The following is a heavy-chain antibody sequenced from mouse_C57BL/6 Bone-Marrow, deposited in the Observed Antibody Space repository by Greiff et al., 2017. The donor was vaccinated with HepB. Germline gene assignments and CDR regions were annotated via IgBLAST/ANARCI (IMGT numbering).Heavy chain of an antibody. V-gene: IGHV1-26*01. D-gene: IGHD1-1*01. CDR1: GYTFTDYY. Sequence: VQLQQSGPELVKPGASVKISCKASGYTFTDYYMNWVKQSPGKSLEWIGDINPNNGGTNYNQKFKGKATLTVDKSSSTAYMELRSLTSKDYAVYYCARREITTVAAPYAMDYWGQGTSVTVSS. CDR3: ARREITTVAAPYAMDY. CDR2: INPNNGGT. J-gene: IGHJ4*01.